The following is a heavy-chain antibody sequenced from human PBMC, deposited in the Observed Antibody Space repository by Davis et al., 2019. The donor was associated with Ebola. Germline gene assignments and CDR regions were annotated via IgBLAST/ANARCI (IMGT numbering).Heavy chain of an antibody. J-gene: IGHJ6*02. Sequence: SGPTLVKPTQTLTLTCTFSGFSLSTSGMCVSWIRQPPGKALEWLARIDWDDDKYYSTSLKTRLTISKDTSKNQVVLTMTNMDPVDTATYYCARARLRYFDWFRHYYYYYGMDVWGQGTTVTVSS. CDR3: ARARLRYFDWFRHYYYYYGMDV. D-gene: IGHD3-9*01. CDR1: GFSLSTSGMC. V-gene: IGHV2-70*11. CDR2: IDWDDDK.